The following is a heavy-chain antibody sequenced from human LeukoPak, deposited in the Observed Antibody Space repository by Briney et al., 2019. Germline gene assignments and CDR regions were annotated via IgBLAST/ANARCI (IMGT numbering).Heavy chain of an antibody. CDR3: AKGSDTAMVSLDY. D-gene: IGHD5-18*01. CDR1: GFTFSSYG. J-gene: IGHJ4*02. Sequence: GGSLRLSCAASGFTFSSYGIHWVRQAPGKGLEWVAFIRYDGSNKYYADSVKGRFTISRDNSKNTLYLQMNSLRAEDTAVYYCAKGSDTAMVSLDYWGQGTLVTVSS. V-gene: IGHV3-30*02. CDR2: IRYDGSNK.